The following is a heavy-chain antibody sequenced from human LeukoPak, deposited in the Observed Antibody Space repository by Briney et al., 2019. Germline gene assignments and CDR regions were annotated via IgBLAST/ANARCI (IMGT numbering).Heavy chain of an antibody. D-gene: IGHD6-13*01. V-gene: IGHV4-39*07. Sequence: SETLSLTCTVSGGSIRSNNYYWGWIRQPPGKGLEWIGSIYYHGSTYYNPSLKSRVTISVDTSKNQFSLKLSSVTAADTAVYYCASPRYSSSWYYFDYWGQGTLVTVSS. CDR1: GGSIRSNNYY. CDR3: ASPRYSSSWYYFDY. CDR2: IYYHGST. J-gene: IGHJ4*02.